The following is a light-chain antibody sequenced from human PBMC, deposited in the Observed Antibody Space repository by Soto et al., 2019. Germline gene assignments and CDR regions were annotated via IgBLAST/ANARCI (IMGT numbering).Light chain of an antibody. V-gene: IGLV2-14*01. J-gene: IGLJ2*01. Sequence: QSALTQPASVSGSPGQSITISCTGTSSDVGAYNYVSWYQQHPGKAPKLMIFEVSDRPSGVSNRFSGSKSGNTASLTISGLHAEYEADYSCSSYTSSNTLVFGGGTKLTVL. CDR2: EVS. CDR3: SSYTSSNTLV. CDR1: SSDVGAYNY.